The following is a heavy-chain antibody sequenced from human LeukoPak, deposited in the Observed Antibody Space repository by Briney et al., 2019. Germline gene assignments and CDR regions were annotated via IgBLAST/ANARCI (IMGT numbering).Heavy chain of an antibody. J-gene: IGHJ4*02. CDR2: ISWNSGSI. V-gene: IGHV3-9*03. D-gene: IGHD5-18*01. CDR1: GFTFDDYA. Sequence: GRSLRLSCAASGFTFDDYAMHWVRQAPGKGLDWVSGISWNSGSIGYADSVKGRFTISRDNAKNSLYLQMNSLRAEDMALYYCAKDLSSYGYEGLDYWGQGTLVTVSS. CDR3: AKDLSSYGYEGLDY.